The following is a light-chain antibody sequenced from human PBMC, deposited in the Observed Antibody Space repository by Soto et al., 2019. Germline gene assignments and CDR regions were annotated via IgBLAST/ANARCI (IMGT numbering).Light chain of an antibody. J-gene: IGLJ1*01. CDR3: GSYTSSSTLIYV. CDR1: SSDVGGYHY. CDR2: DVS. Sequence: QSALTQPASVSGSPGQSITISCTGTSSDVGGYHYVSWYQQHPGKAPKLMIYDVSNRPSGVSNRVSGSKSANTASLTISGFPAEDEADYSSGSYTSSSTLIYVFGTGTKLTVL. V-gene: IGLV2-14*01.